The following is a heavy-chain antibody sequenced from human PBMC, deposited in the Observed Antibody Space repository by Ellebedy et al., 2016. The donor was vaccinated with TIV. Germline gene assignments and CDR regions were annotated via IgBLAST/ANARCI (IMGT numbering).Heavy chain of an antibody. CDR3: ARLSVAKYYYGMDV. CDR1: GGSISSYY. D-gene: IGHD5-12*01. J-gene: IGHJ6*02. CDR2: IYYSGST. Sequence: MPSETLSLTCTVSGGSISSYYWSWIRQPPGKGLEWIGYIYYSGSTNYNPSLKGRVTISVDTSKNQFSLKLSSVTAADTAVYYCARLSVAKYYYGMDVWGQGTTVTVSS. V-gene: IGHV4-59*01.